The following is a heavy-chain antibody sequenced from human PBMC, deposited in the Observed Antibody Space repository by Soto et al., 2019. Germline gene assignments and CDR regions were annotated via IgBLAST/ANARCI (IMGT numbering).Heavy chain of an antibody. D-gene: IGHD3-22*01. J-gene: IGHJ4*02. CDR1: GFTFSSYS. V-gene: IGHV3-21*01. CDR2: IGSSSGYI. CDR3: ARDTDHYDVIGYYSDLRY. Sequence: GGSLRLSCAASGFTFSSYSMNWVRQAPGKGLEWVSSIGSSSGYIYYADSVKGRFTISRDNAKNSLFLQMNSLRAEDTAVYYCARDTDHYDVIGYYSDLRYWGQGALVTVSS.